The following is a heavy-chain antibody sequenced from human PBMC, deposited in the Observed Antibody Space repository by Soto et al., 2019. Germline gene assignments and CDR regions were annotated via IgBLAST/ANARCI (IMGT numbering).Heavy chain of an antibody. CDR1: GFTFTNYA. D-gene: IGHD4-4*01. J-gene: IGHJ4*02. CDR2: SSGSGSGGST. CDR3: AKDRADYRSYVFDY. Sequence: EVQLLESGGGLVQPGGSLRLSFAASGFTFTNYAMTWVRQAPGKGLEWVSISSGSGSGGSTNYADSVKGRFTISRDYSKNTLYLQMNSLRVEDTAVYYCAKDRADYRSYVFDYWGQGTLVTVSS. V-gene: IGHV3-23*01.